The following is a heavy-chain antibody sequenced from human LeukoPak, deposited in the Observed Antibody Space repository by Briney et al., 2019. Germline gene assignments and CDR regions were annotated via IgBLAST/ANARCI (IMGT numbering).Heavy chain of an antibody. Sequence: GASVKVSCKASGYTFTSYAISWVRRAPGQGLEWMGWISAYNGNTNYAQKLQGRVTMTTDTSTTTAYMELRSLRSDDTAVYFCASEGRGTYNFDYWGQGTLVTVSS. CDR2: ISAYNGNT. V-gene: IGHV1-18*01. CDR3: ASEGRGTYNFDY. D-gene: IGHD1-7*01. J-gene: IGHJ4*02. CDR1: GYTFTSYA.